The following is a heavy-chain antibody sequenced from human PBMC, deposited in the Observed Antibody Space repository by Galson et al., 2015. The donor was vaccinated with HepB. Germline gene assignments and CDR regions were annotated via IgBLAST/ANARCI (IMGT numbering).Heavy chain of an antibody. CDR3: ARHVSSGSLAYYYYGMDV. CDR2: IYPGDSDT. V-gene: IGHV5-51*01. Sequence: QSGAEVKKPGESLKISCKGSGYSFTSYWIGWVRQMPEKGLEWMGIIYPGDSDTRYSPSFQGQVTISADKSISTAYLQWSSLKASDTAMYYCARHVSSGSLAYYYYGMDVWGQGTTVTVSS. D-gene: IGHD6-19*01. CDR1: GYSFTSYW. J-gene: IGHJ6*02.